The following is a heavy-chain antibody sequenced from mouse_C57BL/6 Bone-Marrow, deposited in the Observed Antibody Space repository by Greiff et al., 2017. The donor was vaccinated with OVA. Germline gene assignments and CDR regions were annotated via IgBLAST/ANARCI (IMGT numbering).Heavy chain of an antibody. V-gene: IGHV1-76*01. CDR3: ARGPTMGY. CDR1: GYTFTDYY. J-gene: IGHJ2*01. D-gene: IGHD2-10*01. Sequence: VKLMESGAELVRPGASVKLSCKASGYTFTDYYINWVKQRPGQGLEWIARIYPGSGNTYYNEKFKGKATLTAEKSSSTAYMQLSSLTSEDSAVYFCARGPTMGYWGQGTTLTVSS. CDR2: IYPGSGNT.